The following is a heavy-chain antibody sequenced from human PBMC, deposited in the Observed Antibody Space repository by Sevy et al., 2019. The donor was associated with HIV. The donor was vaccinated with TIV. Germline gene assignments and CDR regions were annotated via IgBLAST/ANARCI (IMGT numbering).Heavy chain of an antibody. CDR3: ARLLIVREEGDYFYNGMDV. CDR1: GGSFSGYY. Sequence: SETLSLTCDLYGGSFSGYYWSWIRQPPGKGLEWIGEISHTGGTSYNSSLKSRVTISIDTSKNHFSLKLSSLTVADTAVYFCARLLIVREEGDYFYNGMDVWGQGTTVTVSS. V-gene: IGHV4-34*01. CDR2: ISHTGGT. D-gene: IGHD1-26*01. J-gene: IGHJ6*02.